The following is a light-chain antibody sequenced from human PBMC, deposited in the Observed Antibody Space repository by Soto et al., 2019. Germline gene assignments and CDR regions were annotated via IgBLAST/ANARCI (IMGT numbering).Light chain of an antibody. J-gene: IGLJ2*01. CDR3: QVFDSSSDQPVV. V-gene: IGLV3-21*04. CDR2: YDR. Sequence: SYVVTQPPSVSGAPGKTATVTCGGDNIGSKSVNWYYQRPGQAPVLVMYYDRHRHSGIPERFSGSNFGNTATLTISRVEAGDEAGYYCQVFDSSSDQPVVFGGGTKLTVL. CDR1: NIGSKS.